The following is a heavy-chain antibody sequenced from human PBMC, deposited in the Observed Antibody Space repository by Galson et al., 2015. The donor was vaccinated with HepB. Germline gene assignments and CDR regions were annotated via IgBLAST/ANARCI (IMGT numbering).Heavy chain of an antibody. CDR3: ARDVGWPNSDAFDI. J-gene: IGHJ3*02. V-gene: IGHV1-2*04. CDR2: INPNSGGT. D-gene: IGHD4-23*01. Sequence: SVKVSCKASGYTFTGYYMHWVRQAPGQGLEWMGWINPNSGGTNYAQKFQGWVTMTRDTSISTAYMELSRLRSDDTAVYYCARDVGWPNSDAFDIWGQGTMVTVSS. CDR1: GYTFTGYY.